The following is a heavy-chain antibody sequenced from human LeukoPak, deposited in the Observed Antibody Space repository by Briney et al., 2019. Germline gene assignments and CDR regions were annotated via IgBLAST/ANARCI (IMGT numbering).Heavy chain of an antibody. D-gene: IGHD4-23*01. J-gene: IGHJ4*02. CDR1: GYTFTGYY. CDR2: INPNSGGT. Sequence: ASVKVSCKASGYTFTGYYMHWVRQAPGQGLEWMGWINPNSGGTNYAQKFQGRVTMTRDTSISTAYMELSRLRSDDTAVYYCARDQGMTTVEAEDYWGQGTLVTVSS. V-gene: IGHV1-2*02. CDR3: ARDQGMTTVEAEDY.